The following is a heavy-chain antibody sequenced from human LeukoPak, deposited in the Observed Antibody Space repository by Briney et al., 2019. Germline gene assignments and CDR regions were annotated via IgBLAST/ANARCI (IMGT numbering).Heavy chain of an antibody. CDR1: GFTFSSYG. Sequence: GGSLRLSCAASGFTFSSYGMHWVRQAPGKGLEWVAVISYDGSNKYYADSVKGRFTISRDNSKNTLYLQMNSLRAEDTAVYYCAKDGGLPYNWFDPWGQGTLVTVSS. J-gene: IGHJ5*02. CDR3: AKDGGLPYNWFDP. V-gene: IGHV3-30*18. CDR2: ISYDGSNK. D-gene: IGHD5-12*01.